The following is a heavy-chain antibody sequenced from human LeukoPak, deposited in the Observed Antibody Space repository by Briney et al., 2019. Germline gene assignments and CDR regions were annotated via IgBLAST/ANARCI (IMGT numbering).Heavy chain of an antibody. J-gene: IGHJ5*02. Sequence: GSLRLSCAASGFTFSSYWMSWVRQPPGKGLEWIGEIYHSGSTNYNPSLKSRVTISVDKSKNQFSLKLSSVTAADTAVYYCARGGSSSPRGWFAPWGQGTLSPSPQ. CDR3: ARGGSSSPRGWFAP. CDR1: GFTFSSYW. CDR2: IYHSGST. V-gene: IGHV4-4*02. D-gene: IGHD6-13*01.